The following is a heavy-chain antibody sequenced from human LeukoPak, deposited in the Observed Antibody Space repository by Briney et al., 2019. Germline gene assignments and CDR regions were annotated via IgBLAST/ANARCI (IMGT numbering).Heavy chain of an antibody. Sequence: GGSLRLSCAVSGFTFSDYYMTWIRQAPGKGLEWVSEISISGSTIRYADSVKGRFTISRDNAKNSLYLQMNSLRAEDTAVYYCASDSGSYKGHWFDPWGQGTLVTVSS. CDR2: ISISGSTI. J-gene: IGHJ5*02. CDR3: ASDSGSYKGHWFDP. V-gene: IGHV3-11*04. D-gene: IGHD1-26*01. CDR1: GFTFSDYY.